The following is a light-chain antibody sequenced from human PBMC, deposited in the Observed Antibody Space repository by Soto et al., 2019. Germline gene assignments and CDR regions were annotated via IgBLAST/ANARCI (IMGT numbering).Light chain of an antibody. CDR1: QSVGSSS. CDR2: DIS. Sequence: LKQSPDTLSLYHGERATLSCRASQSVGSSSLGWYQQKPGQAPRLVIFDISNRATGIPDRFSGSGSGTEFTLTISRLEPEDFAVYYCQQYGSSTWTSGQGTKVDIK. J-gene: IGKJ1*01. CDR3: QQYGSSTWT. V-gene: IGKV3-20*01.